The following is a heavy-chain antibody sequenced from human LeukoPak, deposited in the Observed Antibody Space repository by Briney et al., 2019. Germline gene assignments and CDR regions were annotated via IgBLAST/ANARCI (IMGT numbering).Heavy chain of an antibody. Sequence: GGSLRLSCAASGFTFSIYAMSWIRQAPGKGLEWVSYISSSGSTLYYADSVKGRITISRDNAKNSLYLQMNSLRAEDTAVYYCARRRYNWNAIDYWGQGTLVTVSS. CDR3: ARRRYNWNAIDY. V-gene: IGHV3-11*01. CDR1: GFTFSIYA. D-gene: IGHD1-20*01. J-gene: IGHJ4*02. CDR2: ISSSGSTL.